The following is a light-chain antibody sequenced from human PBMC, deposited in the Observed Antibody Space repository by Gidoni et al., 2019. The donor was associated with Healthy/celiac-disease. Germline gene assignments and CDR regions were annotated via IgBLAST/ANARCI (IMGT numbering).Light chain of an antibody. CDR1: SSNIGSNT. CDR3: AAWDDSLNGAV. Sequence: QSVLTQPPSASGTPGQRVTISCSGSSSNIGSNTVNWYQQLPGTAPKLLIYSNNQRPSGFPDRFSGSKSGTSASLAISGLQSEDEADYYCAAWDDSLNGAVFGGGTQLTVL. CDR2: SNN. J-gene: IGLJ7*01. V-gene: IGLV1-44*01.